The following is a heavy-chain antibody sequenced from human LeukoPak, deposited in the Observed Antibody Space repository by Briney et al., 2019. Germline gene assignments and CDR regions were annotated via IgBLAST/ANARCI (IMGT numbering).Heavy chain of an antibody. CDR1: GITFSSYA. CDR2: ISGGGGGT. V-gene: IGHV3-23*01. J-gene: IGHJ4*02. D-gene: IGHD3-22*01. CDR3: AKDDYFASSGYSGIADY. Sequence: GGSLRLSCAASGITFSSYAMSWVRQAPGRGLEWVSAISGGGGGTYYADSVKGRFTISRDNSKNTLYLQMNSLRAEDTAVHYCAKDDYFASSGYSGIADYWGRGTLVTVSS.